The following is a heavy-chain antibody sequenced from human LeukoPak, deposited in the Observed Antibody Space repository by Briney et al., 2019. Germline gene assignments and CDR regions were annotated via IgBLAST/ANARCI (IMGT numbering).Heavy chain of an antibody. V-gene: IGHV3-11*01. J-gene: IGHJ4*02. CDR2: ISSSGSTI. D-gene: IGHD4-17*01. CDR3: AKFQTTGPFDY. Sequence: GGTLRLSCAASGFTLSDYYMSWIRQSPGKGLEWVSYISSSGSTIYYADSVKGRFTISRDNAKNSLYLQMNSLRAEDTAVYYCAKFQTTGPFDYWGQGTLVTVSS. CDR1: GFTLSDYY.